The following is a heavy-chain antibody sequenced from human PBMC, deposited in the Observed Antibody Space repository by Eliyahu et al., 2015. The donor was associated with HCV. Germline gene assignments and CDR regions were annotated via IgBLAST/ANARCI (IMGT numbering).Heavy chain of an antibody. Sequence: QVQLVQSGAEVKKPGASVKVSCKASGXTFTXYYMXWVRQAPGQGLEWXGWINPNSGGTNXAQKFQGRVTMTRDTSISTAYMELSRLRSDDTAVYYCAREEGYCSSTSCNLATVVGSWGQGTLVTVSS. D-gene: IGHD2-2*01. CDR1: GXTFTXYY. J-gene: IGHJ4*02. CDR3: AREEGYCSSTSCNLATVVGS. CDR2: INPNSGGT. V-gene: IGHV1-2*02.